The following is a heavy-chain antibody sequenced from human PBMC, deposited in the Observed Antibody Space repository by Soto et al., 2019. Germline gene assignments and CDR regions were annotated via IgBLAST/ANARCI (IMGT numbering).Heavy chain of an antibody. CDR2: IYYSGST. V-gene: IGHV4-31*03. CDR3: ARVYNWNLLYYFDY. Sequence: QVQLQESGPGLVKPSQTLSLTCTVSGGSISSNNYYWSWIRQHPGKGLEWIGYIYYSGSTYYNPSLKSRITISIDTSESQFSLKLSSVTAADTAVYYCARVYNWNLLYYFDYWGQGTLVTVSS. CDR1: GGSISSNNYY. J-gene: IGHJ4*02. D-gene: IGHD1-20*01.